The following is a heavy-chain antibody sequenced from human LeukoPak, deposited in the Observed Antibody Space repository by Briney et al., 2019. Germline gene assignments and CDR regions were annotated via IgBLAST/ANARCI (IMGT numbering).Heavy chain of an antibody. V-gene: IGHV4-59*08. J-gene: IGHJ5*02. CDR1: GASISRFY. D-gene: IGHD1-14*01. Sequence: SETLSLICPVSGASISRFYWSWIRLPPGKGLEWVGYIYYSGSTNYNPSLKSRVTISVDTSKNQFSLRLNSVTAADTAVYYCARHRSSSTITACVSWGRGTLVTVSS. CDR3: ARHRSSSTITACVS. CDR2: IYYSGST.